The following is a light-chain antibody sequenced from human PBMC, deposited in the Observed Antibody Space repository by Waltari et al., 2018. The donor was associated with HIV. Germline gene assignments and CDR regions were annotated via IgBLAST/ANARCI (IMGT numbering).Light chain of an antibody. CDR1: RNIHKF. J-gene: IGKJ1*01. Sequence: DIQMTQSPPSLSASVGDRVILTCRASRNIHKFLNWFQQKPGKAPKLLIYAASSLQSGVPSRFSGSGSGTDFTLTISSLQPEDFATYYCQQSYSTPQTFGQGTKVEIK. V-gene: IGKV1-39*01. CDR3: QQSYSTPQT. CDR2: AAS.